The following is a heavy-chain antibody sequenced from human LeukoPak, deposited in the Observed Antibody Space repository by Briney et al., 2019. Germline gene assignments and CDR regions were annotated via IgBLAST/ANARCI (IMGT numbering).Heavy chain of an antibody. V-gene: IGHV4-59*01. CDR2: IYYSGST. D-gene: IGHD3-10*01. Sequence: SETLSLTCTVSGGSISSYYWSWIRQPPGKGLEWIGYIYYSGSTNYNPSLKSRVTISVDTSKNQFSLKLSSVTAADTAAYYCARDPYGSGFMDVWGQGTTVTVSS. J-gene: IGHJ6*02. CDR3: ARDPYGSGFMDV. CDR1: GGSISSYY.